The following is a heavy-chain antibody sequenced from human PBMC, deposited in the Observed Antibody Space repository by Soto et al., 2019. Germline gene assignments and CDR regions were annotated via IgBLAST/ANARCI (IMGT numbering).Heavy chain of an antibody. CDR1: GGSVNSGNYY. CDR3: ARVERGTATTVVDAFDF. CDR2: MSHSGGT. Sequence: QVQLQQWGAGLLKPSETLSRTCAVFGGSVNSGNYYWSWIRQPPGKGLEWIGEMSHSGGTHFNPSLKSRVTISVDTSKNQCSLKMSSVTAADTALYYCARVERGTATTVVDAFDFWGPGTMVTVSS. V-gene: IGHV4-34*01. D-gene: IGHD1-1*01. J-gene: IGHJ3*01.